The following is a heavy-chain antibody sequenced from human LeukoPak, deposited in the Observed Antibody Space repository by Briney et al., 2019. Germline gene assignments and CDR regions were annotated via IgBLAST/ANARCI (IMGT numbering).Heavy chain of an antibody. D-gene: IGHD6-19*01. CDR3: ARSAYSGWHGNWFDP. CDR1: GFTFSSYG. J-gene: IGHJ5*02. CDR2: IWYDGSNK. Sequence: GRSLRLSCAASGFTFSSYGMHWVRQAPGKGLEWVAVIWYDGSNKYYADSVKGRFTISRDNSKNTLYLQMNSLRAEDTAVYYCARSAYSGWHGNWFDPWGQGTLVTVSS. V-gene: IGHV3-33*01.